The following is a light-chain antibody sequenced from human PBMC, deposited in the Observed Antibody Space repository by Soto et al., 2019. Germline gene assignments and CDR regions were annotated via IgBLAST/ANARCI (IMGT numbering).Light chain of an antibody. Sequence: EIVMTQSPATLSLSPGQRATLSCRASQSVSSNLAWYQQILGQAPGLLISGASTRATGIPARFTGSGSGTEFTLTISSLQSEDFAVSYCQQRSNWPFGPGTKVDIK. V-gene: IGKV3-15*01. J-gene: IGKJ3*01. CDR2: GAS. CDR3: QQRSNWP. CDR1: QSVSSN.